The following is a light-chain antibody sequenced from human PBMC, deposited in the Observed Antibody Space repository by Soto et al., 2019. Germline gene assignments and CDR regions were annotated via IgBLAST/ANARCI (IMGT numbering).Light chain of an antibody. J-gene: IGKJ1*01. Sequence: DIQMTQSPSTLTASVGDRVTITGRASQSILGWLAWYHQKPGKTPKLLXYDASNXXSQVPSRFRGSGSGTEFTLTNSSLQPDDFATYYCQQYNYYLWTFGQGTKWIS. CDR3: QQYNYYLWT. V-gene: IGKV1-5*01. CDR1: QSILGW. CDR2: DAS.